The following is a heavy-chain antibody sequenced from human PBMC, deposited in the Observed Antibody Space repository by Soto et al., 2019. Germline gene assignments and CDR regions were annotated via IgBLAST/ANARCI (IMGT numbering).Heavy chain of an antibody. Sequence: ASVKVSCKASGYTFTGYYMHWVRQAPGQGLEWMGWINPNSGGTNYAQKFQGRVTMTRDTSISTAYMELSRLRSDDTAVYYCARDLIGYYDFWSGSEYWFDPWGQGTLVTVSS. CDR2: INPNSGGT. V-gene: IGHV1-2*02. D-gene: IGHD3-3*01. CDR3: ARDLIGYYDFWSGSEYWFDP. J-gene: IGHJ5*02. CDR1: GYTFTGYY.